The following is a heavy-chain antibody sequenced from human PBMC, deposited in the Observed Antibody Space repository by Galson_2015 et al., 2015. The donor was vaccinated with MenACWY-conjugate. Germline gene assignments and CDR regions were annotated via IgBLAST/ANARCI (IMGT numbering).Heavy chain of an antibody. D-gene: IGHD6-25*01. Sequence: SLRLSCAASGFTFSTYWMHWVRQAPGKGLVWVSRINNDGSSTNYADSVKGRFTISGDNAKNTLYLQMNSLRAKDTALYYCVRDNAAAPDLFDSWGQGTRVTVSS. CDR1: GFTFSTYW. J-gene: IGHJ4*02. V-gene: IGHV3-74*01. CDR3: VRDNAAAPDLFDS. CDR2: INNDGSST.